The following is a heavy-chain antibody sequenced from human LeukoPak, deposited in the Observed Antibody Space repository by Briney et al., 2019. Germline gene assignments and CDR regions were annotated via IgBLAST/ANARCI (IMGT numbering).Heavy chain of an antibody. CDR2: INSDGSST. J-gene: IGHJ6*02. V-gene: IGHV3-74*01. D-gene: IGHD2-15*01. Sequence: TGGSLRLSCAASGFTFSSYWMHWVRQAPGKGLVWVSRINSDGSSTSYADSVKGRFTISRDNAKNTLYLQMNSLRAEDTAVYYCARGLGCSGGSCWTYYYYGMDVWGQGTTVTVSS. CDR3: ARGLGCSGGSCWTYYYYGMDV. CDR1: GFTFSSYW.